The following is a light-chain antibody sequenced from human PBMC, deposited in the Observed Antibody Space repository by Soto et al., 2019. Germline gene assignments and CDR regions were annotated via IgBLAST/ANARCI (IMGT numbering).Light chain of an antibody. Sequence: EIVLTQSPATLSLSPGERATLSCRASQSVSSYLAWYQQKPGQAPRLLIYDASNRATGISAMFSGSGSGTDFTLTISSLEPEDLAVYYCQQRSNWSITFGQGTRLEIK. CDR2: DAS. CDR1: QSVSSY. V-gene: IGKV3-11*01. J-gene: IGKJ5*01. CDR3: QQRSNWSIT.